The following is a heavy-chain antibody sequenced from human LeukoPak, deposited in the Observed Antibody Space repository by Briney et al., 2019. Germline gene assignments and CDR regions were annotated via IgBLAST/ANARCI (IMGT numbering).Heavy chain of an antibody. J-gene: IGHJ4*02. CDR2: MSAYNGNK. CDR3: ARDRGTAMDPYYFDY. Sequence: GASVTLSYKASVYTFTIYGISWVRQAPAQGREGMGRMSAYNGNKNYAQKLQGRVTMTTDTSTSTAYMELRSLRSDDTAVYYCARDRGTAMDPYYFDYWGQGTLVTVSS. CDR1: VYTFTIYG. D-gene: IGHD5-18*01. V-gene: IGHV1-18*01.